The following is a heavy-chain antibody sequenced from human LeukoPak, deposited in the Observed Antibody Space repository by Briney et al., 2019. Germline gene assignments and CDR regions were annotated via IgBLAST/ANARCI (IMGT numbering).Heavy chain of an antibody. Sequence: GASVKVSCKASGYTFTGYYMHWVRQAPGQGLEWMGWINPNSGGTNYAQKFQGRVTMTRDTSISTAYMELSRLRSDDTAVYYRAREYCSGGSCYSALDYWGQGTLVTVSS. D-gene: IGHD2-15*01. CDR3: AREYCSGGSCYSALDY. V-gene: IGHV1-2*02. CDR2: INPNSGGT. J-gene: IGHJ4*02. CDR1: GYTFTGYY.